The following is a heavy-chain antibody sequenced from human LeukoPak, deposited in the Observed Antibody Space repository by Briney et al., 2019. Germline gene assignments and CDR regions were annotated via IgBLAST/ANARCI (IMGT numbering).Heavy chain of an antibody. CDR2: INPNSGGT. V-gene: IGHV1-2*06. D-gene: IGHD2-15*01. CDR1: GYTFTGYY. CDR3: ARDRKLGYCSGGSCRVFDY. Sequence: ASVKVSCKASGYTFTGYYMHWVRQAPGQGLEWMGRINPNSGGTHYAQKFQGRVTMTRDTSISTAYMELSRLRSDDTAVYYCARDRKLGYCSGGSCRVFDYWGQGTLVTVSS. J-gene: IGHJ4*02.